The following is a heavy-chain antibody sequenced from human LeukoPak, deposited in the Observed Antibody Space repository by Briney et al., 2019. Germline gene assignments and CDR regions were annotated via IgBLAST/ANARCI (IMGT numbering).Heavy chain of an antibody. CDR1: GFTFSSYS. V-gene: IGHV3-21*01. Sequence: GGSLRLSCAASGFTFSSYSMNWVRQAPGKGLEWVSSISSSSSYIYYADSVKGRFTISRDNAKNSLYLQMDSLRAEDTAVYYCVYSSSWYYFDYWGQGTLVTVSS. CDR3: VYSSSWYYFDY. J-gene: IGHJ4*02. D-gene: IGHD6-13*01. CDR2: ISSSSSYI.